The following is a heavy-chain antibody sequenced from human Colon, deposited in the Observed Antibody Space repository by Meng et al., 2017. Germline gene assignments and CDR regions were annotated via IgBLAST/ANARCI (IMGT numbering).Heavy chain of an antibody. J-gene: IGHJ5*02. CDR3: ARERLSSGWYGGRWFDP. Sequence: QVQLQQGGAGLLKPSETLSLTCAVYGGSFSGYYWSWIRQPPGKGLEWIGEINHSGSTNYNPSLKSRVTISVDTSKNQFSLKLSSVTAADTAVYYCARERLSSGWYGGRWFDPWGQGTLVTVSS. V-gene: IGHV4-34*01. D-gene: IGHD6-19*01. CDR2: INHSGST. CDR1: GGSFSGYY.